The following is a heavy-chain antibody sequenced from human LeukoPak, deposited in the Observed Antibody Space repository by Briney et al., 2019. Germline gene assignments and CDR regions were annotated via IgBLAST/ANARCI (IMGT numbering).Heavy chain of an antibody. CDR1: GGTFSSYA. Sequence: SVKVSCKASGGTFSSYAISWVRQAPGQGLEWMGGIIPIFGTANYAQKFQGRVTITADESTSTAYMELSSLRSEDTAVYYCARGNWATLNYYYGMDVWGQGTTVTASS. CDR3: ARGNWATLNYYYGMDV. CDR2: IIPIFGTA. J-gene: IGHJ6*02. V-gene: IGHV1-69*13. D-gene: IGHD7-27*01.